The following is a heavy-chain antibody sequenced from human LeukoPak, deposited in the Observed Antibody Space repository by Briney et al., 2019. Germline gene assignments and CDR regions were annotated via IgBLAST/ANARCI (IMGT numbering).Heavy chain of an antibody. V-gene: IGHV4-59*01. D-gene: IGHD2-2*01. CDR1: GGSISSYY. CDR2: IYYSGST. Sequence: PSETLSLTCTVSGGSISSYYWSWIRQPPGKGLEWIGYIYYSGSTNYNPSLKSRVTISVDTSKNQFSLKLSSVTAADTAVYYCARSRTWTSFDYWGQGTLVTVSS. J-gene: IGHJ4*02. CDR3: ARSRTWTSFDY.